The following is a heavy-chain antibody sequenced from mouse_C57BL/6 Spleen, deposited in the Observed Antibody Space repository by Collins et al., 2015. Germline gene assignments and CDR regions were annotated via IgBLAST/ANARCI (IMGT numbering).Heavy chain of an antibody. Sequence: QVQLQQPGAELVKPGASVKLSCKASGYTFTNYWLHWVKQRPGQGLEWIGMIHPNSGSTNYNEKFKSKATLTVDKSSSTAYMQLSSLTSEDSAVYYCARERDHGSNYGFDYWGQGTTLTVSS. CDR3: ARERDHGSNYGFDY. CDR1: GYTFTNYW. D-gene: IGHD1-1*01. V-gene: IGHV1-64*01. J-gene: IGHJ2*01. CDR2: IHPNSGST.